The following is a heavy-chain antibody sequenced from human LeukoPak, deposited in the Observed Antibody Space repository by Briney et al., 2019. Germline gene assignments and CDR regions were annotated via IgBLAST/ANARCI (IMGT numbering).Heavy chain of an antibody. CDR1: GFTFSSYW. CDR2: IKQDGSEK. V-gene: IGHV3-7*03. D-gene: IGHD6-19*01. J-gene: IGHJ4*02. CDR3: AREYSSGWYGDY. Sequence: QPGGSLRLSCAACGFTFSSYWMSWVRQAPGKGLKWVANIKQDGSEKYYVDSVKGRFTISRDNAKNSLYLQMNSLRAEDTAVYYCAREYSSGWYGDYWGQGTLVTVSS.